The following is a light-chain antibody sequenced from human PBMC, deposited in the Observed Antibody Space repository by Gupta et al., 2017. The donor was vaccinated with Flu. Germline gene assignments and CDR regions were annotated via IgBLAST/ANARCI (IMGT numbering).Light chain of an antibody. CDR1: ALPKPY. V-gene: IGLV3-25*03. Sequence: SSALPQPPSVSVYTVQTARITCSGDALPKPYAYLYQQQPGQAPGLVIFKDSERPPGNPEPVSGSGSGSAATFTISRTQAEDEADYYYYSAASNGTYPSVGFGGGTKLTVL. J-gene: IGLJ2*01. CDR3: YSAASNGTYPSVG. CDR2: KDS.